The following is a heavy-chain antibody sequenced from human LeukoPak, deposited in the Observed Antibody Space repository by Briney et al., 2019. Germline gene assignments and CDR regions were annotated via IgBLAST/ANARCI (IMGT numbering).Heavy chain of an antibody. CDR3: ARGPRYCSGGNCYSFDC. J-gene: IGHJ4*02. CDR1: GYTFTSYA. V-gene: IGHV1-3*01. Sequence: ASVKVSCKASGYTFTSYAMHWVRQAPGQRLEWMGWINVGNGDTKYSQKFQGRVSVTRDTSASTAYMELSSLRSEDTALYYCARGPRYCSGGNCYSFDCWGQGTLVTVSS. CDR2: INVGNGDT. D-gene: IGHD2-15*01.